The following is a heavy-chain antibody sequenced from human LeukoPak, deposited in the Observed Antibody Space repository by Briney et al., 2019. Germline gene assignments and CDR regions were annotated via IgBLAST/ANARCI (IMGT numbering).Heavy chain of an antibody. V-gene: IGHV4-39*07. CDR2: IYYSGST. Sequence: KPSETLSLTCTVSGGSISSSRDYWAWLRQPPGKGLEWIANIYYSGSTYYSPSLKSRVTISVDTSKNQFSLKLSSVTAADTAVYYCARDFDYSSSWMPFMDVWGKGTTVTVSS. CDR1: GGSISSSRDY. CDR3: ARDFDYSSSWMPFMDV. D-gene: IGHD6-13*01. J-gene: IGHJ6*03.